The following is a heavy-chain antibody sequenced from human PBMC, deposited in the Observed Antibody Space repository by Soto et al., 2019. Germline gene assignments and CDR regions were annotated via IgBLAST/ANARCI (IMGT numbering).Heavy chain of an antibody. CDR3: AREELIAAAGRYYYYGMDV. D-gene: IGHD6-13*01. Sequence: GGSLRLSCAASGFTFSSYWMSWVRQAPGKGLEWVANIKQDGSEKYYVDSVKGRFTISRDNAKNSLYLQMNSLRAEDTAGYYCAREELIAAAGRYYYYGMDVWGQGTTVTVSS. CDR1: GFTFSSYW. V-gene: IGHV3-7*01. J-gene: IGHJ6*02. CDR2: IKQDGSEK.